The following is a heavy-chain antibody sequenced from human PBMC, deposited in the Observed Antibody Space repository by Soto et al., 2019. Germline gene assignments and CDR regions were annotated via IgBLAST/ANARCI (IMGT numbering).Heavy chain of an antibody. Sequence: GGSLRLSCAASGFTFSSYAMSWVRQAPGKGLEWVSAISGSGGSTYYADSVKGRFTISRDNSKNTLYLQMNSLRAEDTAVYYCAKVLAPVHYDFWSGYLTDLEYFQHWGQGTLVTVSS. J-gene: IGHJ1*01. CDR1: GFTFSSYA. CDR3: AKVLAPVHYDFWSGYLTDLEYFQH. CDR2: ISGSGGST. V-gene: IGHV3-23*01. D-gene: IGHD3-3*01.